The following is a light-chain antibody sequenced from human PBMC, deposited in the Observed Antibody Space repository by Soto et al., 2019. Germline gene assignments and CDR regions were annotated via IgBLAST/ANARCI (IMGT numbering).Light chain of an antibody. V-gene: IGLV2-11*01. Sequence: QSALTQPRSVSGFPGQSVTISCPGTSSDVGGYNYVSWYQQHPGKAPKLMIYDVSKRPSGVPDRFSGSKSGNTASLTISGLQAEDEADYYCCSYAGSYRVVFGGGTQLTVL. CDR2: DVS. CDR3: CSYAGSYRVV. CDR1: SSDVGGYNY. J-gene: IGLJ2*01.